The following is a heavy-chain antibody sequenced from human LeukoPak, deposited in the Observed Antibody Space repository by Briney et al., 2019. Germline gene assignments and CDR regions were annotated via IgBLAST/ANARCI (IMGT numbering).Heavy chain of an antibody. V-gene: IGHV4-30-4*08. J-gene: IGHJ4*02. Sequence: PSETLSLTCTVSGGSISSGSYYWSWIRQPPGKGLEWIGYIYYSGSTYYNPPLKSRVTISVDTSKNQFSLKLSSVTAADTAVYYCARVNTATLPFDYWGQGTLVTVSS. CDR1: GGSISSGSYY. CDR3: ARVNTATLPFDY. CDR2: IYYSGST. D-gene: IGHD5-18*01.